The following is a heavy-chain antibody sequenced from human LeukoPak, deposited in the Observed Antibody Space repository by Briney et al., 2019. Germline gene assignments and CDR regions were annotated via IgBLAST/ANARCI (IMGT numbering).Heavy chain of an antibody. CDR2: IIPIFGTA. Sequence: GGSLRLSCADPGFTFSSYAISWVRQAPGQGLEWVGGIIPIFGTANYAQTFQGRVTITTDESTSTAYMELSSLRSEDTAVYYCASFIAAAGTDFDYWGQGTLVTVSS. V-gene: IGHV1-69*05. CDR3: ASFIAAAGTDFDY. CDR1: GFTFSSYA. D-gene: IGHD6-13*01. J-gene: IGHJ4*02.